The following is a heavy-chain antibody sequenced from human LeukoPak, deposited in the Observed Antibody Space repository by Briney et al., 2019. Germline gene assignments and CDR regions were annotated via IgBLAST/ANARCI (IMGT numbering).Heavy chain of an antibody. Sequence: PGGSLRLSCAAPGFTFSSYAMSWVRLAPGKGLEWVSAISGSGGSTYYADSVKGRFTISRDNSKNTLYLQMSSLRAEDTAVYYCAKAYGSGSYSEFDYWGPETLVTVSS. CDR3: AKAYGSGSYSEFDY. D-gene: IGHD3-10*01. V-gene: IGHV3-23*01. CDR1: GFTFSSYA. CDR2: ISGSGGST. J-gene: IGHJ4*02.